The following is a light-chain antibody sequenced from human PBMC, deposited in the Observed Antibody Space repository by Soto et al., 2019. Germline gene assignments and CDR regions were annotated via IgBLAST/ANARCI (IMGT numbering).Light chain of an antibody. CDR3: SSYTSTSSYVL. Sequence: QSVLTQPTSVSGSPGQSITISCIGTSSDVGSFNFVSWYQQHPGKAPKLMIYEVSNRPSGISNRFSGSKSGNTASLTISGLQAEDEAEYHCSSYTSTSSYVLFGGGTKLTVL. V-gene: IGLV2-14*01. CDR1: SSDVGSFNF. CDR2: EVS. J-gene: IGLJ2*01.